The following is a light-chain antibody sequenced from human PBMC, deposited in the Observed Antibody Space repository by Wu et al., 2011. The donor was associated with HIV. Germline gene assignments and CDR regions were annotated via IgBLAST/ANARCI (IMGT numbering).Light chain of an antibody. CDR3: QYRTT. V-gene: IGKV3-11*01. J-gene: IGKJ5*01. Sequence: EIVLTQSPATLSLSPGDRATLSCRASQSIGNYLAWYQQRPGQTPRLLFFDASNRATGIPPRFSGRGSGTDFTLTISSLESEDFALYYCQYRTTFGQRDTTRRVN. CDR2: DAS. CDR1: QSIGNY.